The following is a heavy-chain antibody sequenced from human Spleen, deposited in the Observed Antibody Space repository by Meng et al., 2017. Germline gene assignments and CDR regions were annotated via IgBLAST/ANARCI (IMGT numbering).Heavy chain of an antibody. CDR3: ARDKRYYYDSSGYSRLGWFDP. CDR1: GFTFSSYW. Sequence: GGSLRLSCAASGFTFSSYWMSWVRQAPGKGLEWVANIKQDGSEKYYVDSVKGRFTISRDNAKNSLYLQMNSLRAEDTAVYYCARDKRYYYDSSGYSRLGWFDPWGQGTLVTVSS. V-gene: IGHV3-7*01. D-gene: IGHD3-22*01. CDR2: IKQDGSEK. J-gene: IGHJ5*02.